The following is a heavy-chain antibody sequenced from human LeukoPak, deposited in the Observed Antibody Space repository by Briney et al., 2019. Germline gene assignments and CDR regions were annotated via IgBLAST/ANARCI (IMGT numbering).Heavy chain of an antibody. D-gene: IGHD5-18*01. Sequence: SVKVSCKASGGSFRNHAISWVRQAPGQGLEWMGGNIPLFPISKYAQRFQGRVTITADESTGTAYMELSSLSSEDTALYYCARASGLNYGFEYWGQGTLVAVSS. CDR3: ARASGLNYGFEY. J-gene: IGHJ4*02. CDR1: GGSFRNHA. V-gene: IGHV1-69*13. CDR2: NIPLFPIS.